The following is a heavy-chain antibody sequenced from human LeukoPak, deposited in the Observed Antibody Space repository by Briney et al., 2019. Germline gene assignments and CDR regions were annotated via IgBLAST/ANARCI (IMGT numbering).Heavy chain of an antibody. V-gene: IGHV3-23*01. D-gene: IGHD4-17*01. CDR2: ISGSGGST. Sequence: SGGSLRLSCAASGFTFSSYAMSWVRQAPGKGLEWVSAISGSGGSTYYADSVKGRFTISRDNARNSLFLQMNSLRAEDTAVYYCARDKYGDYYFDYWGQGTRVTVSS. J-gene: IGHJ4*02. CDR3: ARDKYGDYYFDY. CDR1: GFTFSSYA.